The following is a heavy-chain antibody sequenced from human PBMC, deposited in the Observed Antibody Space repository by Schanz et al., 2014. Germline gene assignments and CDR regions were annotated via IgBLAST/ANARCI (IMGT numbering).Heavy chain of an antibody. V-gene: IGHV3-23*04. CDR1: TFTFSSDW. D-gene: IGHD2-21*02. Sequence: EVQLVESGGGLVEPGGSLRLSCAASTFTFSSDWMSWVRQAPGKGLEWVAAVSSRSDEIKYADSVRGRFTISRDNSRSTMYLQMNSLRAEDTAVYFCAKDLGVDCGDGCFNWYFDLWGRGTLXTVSS. CDR3: AKDLGVDCGDGCFNWYFDL. J-gene: IGHJ2*01. CDR2: VSSRSDEI.